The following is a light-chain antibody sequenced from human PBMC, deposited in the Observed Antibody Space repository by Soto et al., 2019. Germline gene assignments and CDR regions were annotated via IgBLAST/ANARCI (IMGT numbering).Light chain of an antibody. J-gene: IGLJ3*02. V-gene: IGLV1-44*01. Sequence: QSVLTQPPSASGTPGQRVTISCSGSSSNIGSNTVNWYQQLPGTAPKLLIYSNNQRPSGVPDRFSGSKSGTSASLAISGLQSEDEADYYCAARDDSLYGPVFGGGTKVTVL. CDR3: AARDDSLYGPV. CDR2: SNN. CDR1: SSNIGSNT.